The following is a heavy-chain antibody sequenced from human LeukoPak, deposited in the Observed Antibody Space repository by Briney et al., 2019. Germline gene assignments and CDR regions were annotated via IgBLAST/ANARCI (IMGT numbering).Heavy chain of an antibody. J-gene: IGHJ6*02. CDR1: GLLYVGHA. CDR3: ARGPIQLWLHNGMDV. V-gene: IGHV3-49*04. D-gene: IGHD5-18*01. Sequence: LGGALGLSWHGSGLLYVGHAMAGARRAPGKGVEGVGLSISKGFGGTTEGAAGEKGKFSIRVDDSKGIAYLQMDSLKTEDTGVYYCARGPIQLWLHNGMDVWGQGTTVTVSS. CDR2: SISKGFGGTT.